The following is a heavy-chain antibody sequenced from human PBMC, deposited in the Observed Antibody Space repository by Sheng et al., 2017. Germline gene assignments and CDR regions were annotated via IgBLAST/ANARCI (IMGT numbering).Heavy chain of an antibody. CDR3: ARDAVRCTGGVCYTWYYYYYMDV. CDR2: ISSSGSTI. CDR1: GFTFSDYY. J-gene: IGHJ6*03. Sequence: QVQLVESGGGLVKPGGSLRLSCAASGFTFSDYYMSWIRQAPGKGLEWVSYISSSGSTIYYADSVKGRFTISRDNAKNSLYLQMNSLRAEDTAVYYCARDAVRCTGGVCYTWYYYYYMDVWGKGTTVTVSS. D-gene: IGHD2-8*02. V-gene: IGHV3-11*04.